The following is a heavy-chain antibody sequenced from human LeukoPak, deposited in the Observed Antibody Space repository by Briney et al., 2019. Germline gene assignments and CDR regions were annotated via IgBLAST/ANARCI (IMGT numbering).Heavy chain of an antibody. V-gene: IGHV3-66*01. D-gene: IGHD4-11*01. CDR3: ARSYSNHLFGMDV. CDR1: GFTVSSYY. Sequence: GGSLRLSCAASGFTVSSYYMSWVRQAPGKGLEWVSVIYSGGSTYYADSMKGRFAISRDSSKNTLFLQMNSLRAEDTAVYYCARSYSNHLFGMDVWGQGTTVTVS. J-gene: IGHJ6*02. CDR2: IYSGGST.